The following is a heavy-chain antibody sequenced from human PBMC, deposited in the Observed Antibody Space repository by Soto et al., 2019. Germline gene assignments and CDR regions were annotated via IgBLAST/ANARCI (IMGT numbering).Heavy chain of an antibody. CDR1: GFTFSSYA. D-gene: IGHD1-20*01. Sequence: PGGSLRLSCAASGFTFSSYAMSWVRQAPGKGLEWVSAISGSGGSTYYADSVKGRFTISRDNSKNTLYLQMNSLRAEDTAVYYCARAHKPPNWNDVGWFDPWGQGTLVTVSS. CDR2: ISGSGGST. V-gene: IGHV3-23*01. CDR3: ARAHKPPNWNDVGWFDP. J-gene: IGHJ5*02.